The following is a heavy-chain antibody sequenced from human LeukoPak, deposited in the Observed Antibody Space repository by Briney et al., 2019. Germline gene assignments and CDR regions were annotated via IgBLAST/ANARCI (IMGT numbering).Heavy chain of an antibody. V-gene: IGHV3-30*03. CDR1: GFTFSSYG. CDR2: ISYDGSNK. J-gene: IGHJ4*02. Sequence: PGRSLRLSCAASGFTFSSYGMHWVRQAPGKGLEWVAVISYDGSNKYYADSVKGRFTISRDNSKNTLYLQMNSLRAEDTALYYCARRGAGSGGLDYWGQGTLVTVSS. CDR3: ARRGAGSGGLDY. D-gene: IGHD6-19*01.